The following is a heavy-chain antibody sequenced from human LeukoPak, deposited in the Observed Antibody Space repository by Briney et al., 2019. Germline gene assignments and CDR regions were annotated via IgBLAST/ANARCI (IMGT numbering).Heavy chain of an antibody. D-gene: IGHD6-19*01. V-gene: IGHV4-34*01. Sequence: SETLSLTCVVYGGSFSGYHWSWLRQPPGKGLEWIGEINHSGYTNYNPSVQSRVTISVDTSKNQFSLKLSSVTAADTAVYYCARHKYSSGWPPEGAFDIWGQGTMVTVSS. CDR3: ARHKYSSGWPPEGAFDI. CDR1: GGSFSGYH. J-gene: IGHJ3*02. CDR2: INHSGYT.